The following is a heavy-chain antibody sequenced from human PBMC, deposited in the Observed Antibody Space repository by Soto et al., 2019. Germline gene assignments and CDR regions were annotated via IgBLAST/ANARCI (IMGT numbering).Heavy chain of an antibody. CDR3: ARAYGDSAVYYFDY. CDR2: ISAYTGNT. CDR1: GYTFTSYR. J-gene: IGHJ4*02. D-gene: IGHD4-17*01. Sequence: QAQLVQSGAEVKKPAASVKVSCKASGYTFTSYRISWVRQAPGQGLEWMGWISAYTGNTNYAQKLQGRVTMTTDTATSTAYMELRSLRSDDTAVYYCARAYGDSAVYYFDYWGQGPLVTVSS. V-gene: IGHV1-18*01.